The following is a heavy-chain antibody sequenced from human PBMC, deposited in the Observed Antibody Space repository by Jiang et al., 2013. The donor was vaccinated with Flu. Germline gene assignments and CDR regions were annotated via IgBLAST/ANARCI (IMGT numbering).Heavy chain of an antibody. CDR1: GFTFDDYA. D-gene: IGHD1-7*01. Sequence: VQLVESGGGLVQPGRSLRLSCAASGFTFDDYAMHWVRQAPGKGLEWVSGISWNSGSIGYADSVKGRFTISRDNAKNSLYLQMNSLRAEDTALYFCTKDIRRNYSTSSFDFWGQGTLVTVSS. J-gene: IGHJ4*02. V-gene: IGHV3-9*01. CDR2: ISWNSGSI. CDR3: TKDIRRNYSTSSFDF.